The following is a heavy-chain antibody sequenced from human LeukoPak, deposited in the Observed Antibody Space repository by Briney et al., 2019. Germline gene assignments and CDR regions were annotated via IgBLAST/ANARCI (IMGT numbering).Heavy chain of an antibody. CDR2: ISSSGSTI. CDR1: GFTFSDYY. V-gene: IGHV3-11*01. J-gene: IGHJ6*02. CDR3: ARDSQRSGVVQPKSVNYYYGMDV. D-gene: IGHD3-10*01. Sequence: GGSLRLSCAASGFTFSDYYMRWIRQAPGKGLEWVSYISSSGSTIYYADSVKGRFTISRDNAKNSLYLQMNSLRAEDTAVYYCARDSQRSGVVQPKSVNYYYGMDVWGQGTTVTVSS.